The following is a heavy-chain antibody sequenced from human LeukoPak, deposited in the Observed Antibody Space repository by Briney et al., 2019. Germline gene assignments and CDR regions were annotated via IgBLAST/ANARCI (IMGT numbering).Heavy chain of an antibody. CDR3: AKDYYDRDYFDY. CDR2: IWYDGSNK. D-gene: IGHD3-22*01. J-gene: IGHJ4*02. V-gene: IGHV3-33*06. Sequence: PGGSLRLSCAAYGFTFSSYGMHWVRQAPGKGLEWVAVIWYDGSNKYYADSVKGRFTISRDNSKNTLYLQMNSLRAEDTAVYYCAKDYYDRDYFDYWGQGTLVTVSS. CDR1: GFTFSSYG.